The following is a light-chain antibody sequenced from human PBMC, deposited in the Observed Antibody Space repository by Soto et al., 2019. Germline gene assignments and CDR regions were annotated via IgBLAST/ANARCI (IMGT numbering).Light chain of an antibody. CDR1: HRVSSS. V-gene: IGKV3-15*01. CDR2: GAS. Sequence: DIVMTQSPAPLSVSPGERATLSCMASHRVSSSLAWYQQKPGQAPRLLIYGASTRATDIPPRFSGSWSGTDCTLTISSLQSEDVAVYYCQQYNNWPLTLCGGTKVDIK. CDR3: QQYNNWPLT. J-gene: IGKJ4*01.